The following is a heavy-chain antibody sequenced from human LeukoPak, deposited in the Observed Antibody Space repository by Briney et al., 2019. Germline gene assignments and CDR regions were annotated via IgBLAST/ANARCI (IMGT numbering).Heavy chain of an antibody. CDR3: ARASSSEDYMDV. V-gene: IGHV1-8*03. Sequence: ASVKVSCKASGYTFTSYDINWVRQATGQGLEWMGWMNPNSGNTGYAQKFQGRVTITRNTSISTAYMELSSLRSEDTAVYYCARASSSEDYMDVWGKGTTVTVSS. CDR2: MNPNSGNT. D-gene: IGHD6-13*01. CDR1: GYTFTSYD. J-gene: IGHJ6*03.